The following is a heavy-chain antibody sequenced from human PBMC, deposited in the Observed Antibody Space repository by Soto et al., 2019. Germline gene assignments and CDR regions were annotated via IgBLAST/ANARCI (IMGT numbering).Heavy chain of an antibody. CDR1: GYTLTSYG. Sequence: GASVKVSCKASGYTLTSYGISWVRQANGQGLEWMGWISAYNGNTNYAQKLQGRVTMTTDTSTSTAYMELRSLRSDDTAVYYCERDNDALAGASPFDYWGQGPVVTVS. CDR3: ERDNDALAGASPFDY. V-gene: IGHV1-18*01. D-gene: IGHD6-19*01. CDR2: ISAYNGNT. J-gene: IGHJ4*02.